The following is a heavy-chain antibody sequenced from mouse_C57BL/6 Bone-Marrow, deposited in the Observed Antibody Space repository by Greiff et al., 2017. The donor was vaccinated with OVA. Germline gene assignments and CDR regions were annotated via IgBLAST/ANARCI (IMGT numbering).Heavy chain of an antibody. V-gene: IGHV1-15*01. Sequence: QVQLQQSGAELVRPGASVTLSCKASGYTFTDYEMHWVKQTPVHGLEWIGAIDPETGGTAYNQKFKGKAILTADQSSSTAYMELRSLTSEDSAVYYCTRGYSNYYAMEYWGQGTSVTVSS. CDR3: TRGYSNYYAMEY. CDR1: GYTFTDYE. CDR2: IDPETGGT. J-gene: IGHJ4*01. D-gene: IGHD2-5*01.